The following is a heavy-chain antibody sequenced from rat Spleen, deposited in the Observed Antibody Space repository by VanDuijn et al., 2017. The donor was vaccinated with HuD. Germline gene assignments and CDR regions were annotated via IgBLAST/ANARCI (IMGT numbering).Heavy chain of an antibody. J-gene: IGHJ2*01. CDR2: ISTGGHNT. Sequence: EVQLVESGGDLVQPGRSLKLSCAASGFTFSNYYMAWVRQAPTKGLEWVAYISTGGHNTYYPDSVKGRFTISRDNAKSTLYLQMNSLRSEDTATYYCTRDVYYGSDYWGQGVMVTVSS. D-gene: IGHD1-6*01. CDR1: GFTFSNYY. CDR3: TRDVYYGSDY. V-gene: IGHV5-27*01.